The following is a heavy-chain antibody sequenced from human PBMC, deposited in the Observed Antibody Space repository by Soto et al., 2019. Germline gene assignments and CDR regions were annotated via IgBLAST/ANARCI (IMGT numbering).Heavy chain of an antibody. CDR1: GYTFTSYA. Sequence: QVQLVQSGAEVKKPGASVKVSCKASGYTFTSYAMHWVRQAPGQRLEWMGWINAGNGNTKYSQKFQGRVTITRDTSASTAYMERRSLRSEDTSVYYCARARYCSRTSCSPTPLGYWGPGTLVTVSS. D-gene: IGHD2-2*01. CDR2: INAGNGNT. CDR3: ARARYCSRTSCSPTPLGY. V-gene: IGHV1-3*01. J-gene: IGHJ4*02.